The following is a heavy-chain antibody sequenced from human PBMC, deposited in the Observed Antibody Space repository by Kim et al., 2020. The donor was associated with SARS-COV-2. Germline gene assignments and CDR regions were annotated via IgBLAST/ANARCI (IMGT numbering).Heavy chain of an antibody. J-gene: IGHJ4*02. CDR3: ARAAFCGTDCYYYFDY. Sequence: GGSLRLSCVASGFSFSTYWMHWVRQPPGKGLVSVSRIRGDGTTAYYADSVKGRFTISRDNPKNTLYLQMDGLGDEDTAVYYCARAAFCGTDCYYYFDYWGQGTLVTVSS. D-gene: IGHD2-21*02. CDR1: GFSFSTYW. V-gene: IGHV3-74*01. CDR2: IRGDGTTA.